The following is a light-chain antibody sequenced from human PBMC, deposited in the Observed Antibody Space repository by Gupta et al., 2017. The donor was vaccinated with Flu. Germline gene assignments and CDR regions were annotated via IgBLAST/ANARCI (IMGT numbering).Light chain of an antibody. Sequence: QSVLTQPPSVSGAPGQRVTISCTGSSSNIGAGYDGHWYQQLPGTAPKLLIYGNSNRPSGVPDRFSGSKSGTSASLAITGLQAEDEADDYCQSYDSSLSGGVFGGGTKLTVL. J-gene: IGLJ3*02. V-gene: IGLV1-40*01. CDR2: GNS. CDR1: SSNIGAGYD. CDR3: QSYDSSLSGGV.